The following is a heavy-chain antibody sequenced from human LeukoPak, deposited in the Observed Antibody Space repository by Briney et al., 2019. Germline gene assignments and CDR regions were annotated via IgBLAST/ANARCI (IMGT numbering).Heavy chain of an antibody. CDR2: IHNNNNI. CDR1: GDSISSYY. CDR3: GRWGYFDSGNYFVVDY. D-gene: IGHD3-22*01. V-gene: IGHV4-59*01. Sequence: SEPLSLTCIVSGDSISSYYWNWIRQAPGKALEWIGHIHNNNNIAYNFSLKSLSSISRDTSKNQFSLKLSSLTAADTAVYYCGRWGYFDSGNYFVVDYWGQGTVVTVSS. J-gene: IGHJ4*02.